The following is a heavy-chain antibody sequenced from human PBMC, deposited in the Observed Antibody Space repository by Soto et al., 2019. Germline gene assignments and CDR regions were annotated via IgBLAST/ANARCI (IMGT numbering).Heavy chain of an antibody. CDR2: INSDGSST. D-gene: IGHD6-19*01. J-gene: IGHJ4*02. CDR3: ARGIAVAGTPAN. CDR1: GFTFSSYW. V-gene: IGHV3-74*01. Sequence: EVQLVESGGGLVQPGGSLRLSCAASGFTFSSYWMHWVRQAPGKGLVWVSRINSDGSSTSYADSVKGRFTISRDNAKNTLYLQMNSLRAEDTAVYYCARGIAVAGTPANWGQGTLVTVSS.